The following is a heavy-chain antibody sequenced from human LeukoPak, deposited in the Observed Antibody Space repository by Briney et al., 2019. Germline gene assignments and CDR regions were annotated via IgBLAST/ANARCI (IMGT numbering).Heavy chain of an antibody. D-gene: IGHD5-18*01. V-gene: IGHV1-58*02. CDR2: TVVGSGNT. CDR1: GFTFTSSA. CDR3: AALSVDTAMGPYFDY. Sequence: TSVKVSCKASGFTFTSSAMQWVRQARGQRLEWIGWTVVGSGNTNYAQKFQERVTITRDMSTSTAYMELSSLRSEDTAVYYCAALSVDTAMGPYFDYWGQGTLVTVSS. J-gene: IGHJ4*02.